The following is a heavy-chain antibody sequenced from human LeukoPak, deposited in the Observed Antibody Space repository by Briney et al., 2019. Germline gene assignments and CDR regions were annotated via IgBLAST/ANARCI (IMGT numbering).Heavy chain of an antibody. CDR2: IKQDGGEK. V-gene: IGHV3-7*01. J-gene: IGHJ6*04. Sequence: PGGSLRLSCAASGFTFSGYWMSWLRQAPGKGLEWVANIKQDGGEKYYVDSVKGRSTISRDNAKNSLYLQMNSLRAEDTAVYYCARDRGFGQADAWGKGTTVTVSS. CDR1: GFTFSGYW. D-gene: IGHD3-10*01. CDR3: ARDRGFGQADA.